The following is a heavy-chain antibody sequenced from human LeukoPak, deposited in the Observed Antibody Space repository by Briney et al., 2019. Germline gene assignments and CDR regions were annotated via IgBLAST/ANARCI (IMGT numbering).Heavy chain of an antibody. J-gene: IGHJ3*02. CDR1: GGTFSSYT. CDR2: IIPIFGTA. D-gene: IGHD4-17*01. V-gene: IGHV1-69*13. Sequence: SVKVSCKASGGTFSSYTISWVRQAPGQGLEWMGGIIPIFGTANYAQKFQGKVTITADESTSTAYMELSSLRSEDTAVYYCARLKDYGDLNDAFDIWGQGTMVTVSS. CDR3: ARLKDYGDLNDAFDI.